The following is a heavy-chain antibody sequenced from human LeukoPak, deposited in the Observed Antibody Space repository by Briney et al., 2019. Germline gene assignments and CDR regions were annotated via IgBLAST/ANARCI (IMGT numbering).Heavy chain of an antibody. CDR2: INPNSGGT. V-gene: IGHV1-2*02. CDR3: ARESRLLWFGELPNYFDY. CDR1: GYTFTGYY. J-gene: IGHJ4*02. D-gene: IGHD3-10*01. Sequence: ASVKVSCKXSGYTFTGYYMHWVRQAPGQGLEWMGWINPNSGGTNYAQKFQGRVTMTRDTSISTAYMELSRLRSDDTAVYYCARESRLLWFGELPNYFDYWGQGTLVTVSS.